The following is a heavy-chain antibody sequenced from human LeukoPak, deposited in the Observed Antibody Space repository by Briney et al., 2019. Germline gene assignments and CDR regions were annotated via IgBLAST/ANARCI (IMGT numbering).Heavy chain of an antibody. CDR2: IYYSGST. D-gene: IGHD1-26*01. CDR3: ARNSYSGSRRYAFDI. Sequence: SETLSLTCAVYGGSFSGYYWSWIRQPPGKGLEWIGYIYYSGSTNYNPSLKSRVTISVDASKNQFSLKLSSVTAADTAVYYCARNSYSGSRRYAFDIWGQGTMVTVSS. V-gene: IGHV4-59*01. CDR1: GGSFSGYY. J-gene: IGHJ3*02.